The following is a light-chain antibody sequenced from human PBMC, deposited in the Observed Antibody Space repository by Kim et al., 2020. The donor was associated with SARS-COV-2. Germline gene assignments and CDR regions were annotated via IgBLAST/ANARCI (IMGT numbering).Light chain of an antibody. J-gene: IGKJ5*01. CDR1: QDISRA. V-gene: IGKV1D-13*01. CDR2: DAS. Sequence: AIQMTQSPSSLSAFVGDRVTITCRPSQDISRALAWYQVKPGKAPKLLIYDASSLQSGVPSRFSGSGSGTDFTLTISSLQPEDFATYYCQHFRDYPVTFGQGTRLEIK. CDR3: QHFRDYPVT.